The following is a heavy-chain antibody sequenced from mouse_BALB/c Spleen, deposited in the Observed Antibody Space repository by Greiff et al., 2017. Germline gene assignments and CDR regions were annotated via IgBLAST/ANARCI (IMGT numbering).Heavy chain of an antibody. D-gene: IGHD1-1*01. Sequence: QVQLQQSGPELVKPGTSVKVSCKASGYAFTNYLIEWVKQRPGQGLEWIGVINPGSGGTNYNEKFKDKATLTADKSSSTAYMQLSSLTSDDSAVYFCARSSITTEGDYWGQGTTLTVSS. CDR1: GYAFTNYL. V-gene: IGHV1-54*01. CDR3: ARSSITTEGDY. J-gene: IGHJ2*01. CDR2: INPGSGGT.